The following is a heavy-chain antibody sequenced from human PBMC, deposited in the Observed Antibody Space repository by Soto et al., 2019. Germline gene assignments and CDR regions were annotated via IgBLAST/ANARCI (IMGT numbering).Heavy chain of an antibody. V-gene: IGHV1-69*06. Sequence: QVQLVQSGAEVKKPGSSVKVSCKASGGTFSSYAISWVRQAPGQGLEWMGGIIPIFGTANYAQKVKGRVTTTADKSTRTAYMELSSLRSEDTAVYYCARVGSGYDPGYVDYWGQGTLVTVSS. D-gene: IGHD5-12*01. CDR2: IIPIFGTA. CDR3: ARVGSGYDPGYVDY. CDR1: GGTFSSYA. J-gene: IGHJ4*02.